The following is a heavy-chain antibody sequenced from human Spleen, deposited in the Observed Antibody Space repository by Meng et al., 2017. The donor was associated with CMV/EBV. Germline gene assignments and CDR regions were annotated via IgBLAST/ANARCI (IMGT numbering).Heavy chain of an antibody. CDR3: AAGYYGSGGYYRTPFDY. CDR2: IIPIFGTP. D-gene: IGHD3-22*01. J-gene: IGHJ4*02. CDR1: GYTFTSYD. Sequence: SVKVSCKASGYTFTSYDINWVRQAPGQGLEWVGGIIPIFGTPKYAQNFQARLTVTTDESTSTAYMELSSLRSEDTAVYYCAAGYYGSGGYYRTPFDYWGQGTLVTVSS. V-gene: IGHV1-69*05.